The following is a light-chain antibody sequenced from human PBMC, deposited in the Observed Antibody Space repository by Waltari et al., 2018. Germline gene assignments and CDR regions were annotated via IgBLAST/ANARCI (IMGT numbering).Light chain of an antibody. CDR1: SSAVGGYNY. CDR2: DVT. Sequence: QSALTQPRSVSGSPGQSVTISCTGTSSAVGGYNYVSWYQHHTGKAPKLIIYDVTKRPSGVPDRFSASKSDNTASLSISGLQAEDEADYYCCSYAGSITFWVFGGGTKLTVL. V-gene: IGLV2-11*01. J-gene: IGLJ3*02. CDR3: CSYAGSITFWV.